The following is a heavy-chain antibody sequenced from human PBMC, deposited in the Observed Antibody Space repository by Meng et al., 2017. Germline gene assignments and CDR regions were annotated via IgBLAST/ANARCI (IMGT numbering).Heavy chain of an antibody. Sequence: SVKVSCKASGCSFSHYAFNWLRQGPGQGLEWMGRVIPFLDRTDYAQKFQGRFTITTDESTTTIYMDLGSLTSDDTAVYFCARDARPYYSGSGSYYKVGKFDYWGQGVLVTVSS. CDR3: ARDARPYYSGSGSYYKVGKFDY. CDR2: VIPFLDRT. CDR1: GCSFSHYA. V-gene: IGHV1-69*05. J-gene: IGHJ4*02. D-gene: IGHD3-10*01.